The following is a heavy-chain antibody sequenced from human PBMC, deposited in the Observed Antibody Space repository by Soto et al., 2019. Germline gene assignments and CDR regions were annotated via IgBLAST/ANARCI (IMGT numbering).Heavy chain of an antibody. J-gene: IGHJ5*02. Sequence: QEQLVQSGAEVKKPGASVKVSCKTSGYTFTDYDINWVRQATGQGLEWIGWMNPNSGETGYAQKFQGRVTMTRSASLSTAYLELSSLRSEDTAVYYCARVAVAARPRWYNWFDPWGHGTLVTVSS. D-gene: IGHD2-15*01. CDR2: MNPNSGET. CDR1: GYTFTDYD. V-gene: IGHV1-8*01. CDR3: ARVAVAARPRWYNWFDP.